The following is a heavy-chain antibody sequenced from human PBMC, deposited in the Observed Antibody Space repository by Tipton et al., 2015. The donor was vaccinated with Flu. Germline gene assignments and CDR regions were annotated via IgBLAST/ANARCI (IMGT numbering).Heavy chain of an antibody. Sequence: TLSLTCTVSGGSISSYYWSWIRQPPGKGLEWIGYIYYSGSTNYNPSLKSRVTISVDTSKNQFSLKLSSVTAADTAVYYCARGGRYDSSSAYWGQGTLVTVSS. V-gene: IGHV4-59*08. D-gene: IGHD6-6*01. CDR2: IYYSGST. J-gene: IGHJ4*02. CDR1: GGSISSYY. CDR3: ARGGRYDSSSAY.